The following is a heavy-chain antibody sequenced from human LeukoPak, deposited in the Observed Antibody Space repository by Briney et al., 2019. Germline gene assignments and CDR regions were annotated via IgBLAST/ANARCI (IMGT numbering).Heavy chain of an antibody. CDR1: GYTFTSYG. CDR2: ISAYNGNT. V-gene: IGHV1-18*01. D-gene: IGHD3-9*01. CDR3: ARSPHILTGENFDY. J-gene: IGHJ4*02. Sequence: ASVKVSCKTSGYTFTSYGITWVRQAPGQGLEWMGWISAYNGNTNYAQKLQGRVTMTTDTSTSTAYMELSRLRSDDTAVYYCARSPHILTGENFDYWGQGTLVTVSS.